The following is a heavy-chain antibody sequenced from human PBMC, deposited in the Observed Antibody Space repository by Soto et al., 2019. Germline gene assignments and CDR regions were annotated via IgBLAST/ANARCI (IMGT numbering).Heavy chain of an antibody. CDR2: IYSGGRT. D-gene: IGHD3-3*01. CDR1: GFNVSVNY. V-gene: IGHV3-53*04. CDR3: ARVLLAVEWGDYHYYMDV. Sequence: GGSLRLSCAASGFNVSVNYMTWVRQAPGKGLEWVSLIYSGGRTYYADSVKGRFTISRHSSKNTLYLQMNSLTTEDTAVYYCARVLLAVEWGDYHYYMDVWGKGTTVTVSS. J-gene: IGHJ6*03.